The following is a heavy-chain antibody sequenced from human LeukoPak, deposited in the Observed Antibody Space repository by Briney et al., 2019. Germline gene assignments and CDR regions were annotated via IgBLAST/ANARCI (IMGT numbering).Heavy chain of an antibody. CDR3: ARVAGWHWFDP. J-gene: IGHJ5*02. D-gene: IGHD6-19*01. CDR1: GFTVSSNS. Sequence: GGSLRLSCTVSGFTVSSNSMSWVRQAPGKGLEWVSFIYSGGNTHYSDSVKGRFTISRDNSKNTVYLQMNNMRVDDTAVYYCARVAGWHWFDPWGQGTLVTVSS. V-gene: IGHV3-53*01. CDR2: IYSGGNT.